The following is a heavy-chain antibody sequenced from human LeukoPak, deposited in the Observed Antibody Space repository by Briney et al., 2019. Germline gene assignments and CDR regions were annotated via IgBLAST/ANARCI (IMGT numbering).Heavy chain of an antibody. CDR1: GFTFSSYA. Sequence: PGGSLRLSCAASGFTFSSYAMSWVRQAPGKGLEWVSAISGSGGSTYYADSVKGRFTISRGNAKNSLYLQMNSLRVEDTAVYYCARDAGYGYDRFDYWGQGTQVTVSS. CDR2: ISGSGGST. J-gene: IGHJ4*02. V-gene: IGHV3-23*01. D-gene: IGHD5-18*01. CDR3: ARDAGYGYDRFDY.